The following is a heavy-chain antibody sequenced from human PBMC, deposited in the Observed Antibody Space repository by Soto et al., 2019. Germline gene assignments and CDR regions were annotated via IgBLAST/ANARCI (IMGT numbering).Heavy chain of an antibody. J-gene: IGHJ6*02. CDR1: GYTLTDNY. CDR2: INPNGGT. CDR3: ASALVITGTTYGMDV. V-gene: IGHV1-2*02. Sequence: GASVKVSCKASGYTLTDNYMHWVREAPGQGLEWMGWINPNGGTNYAQKFQGRVTMTRDTSISTAYMELSRLRSDDTAMYYCASALVITGTTYGMDVWGQGTTVTVSS. D-gene: IGHD1-7*01.